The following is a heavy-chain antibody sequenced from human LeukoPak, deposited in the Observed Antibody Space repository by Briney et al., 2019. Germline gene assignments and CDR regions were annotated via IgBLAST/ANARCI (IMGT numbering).Heavy chain of an antibody. CDR2: IYYSGST. D-gene: IGHD3-10*01. Sequence: SETLSLTCTVSGGSISSYYWSWIRQPPGKGLEWIGYIYYSGSTNYNPSLKSRVTISVDTSKNQFFLKLSSVTAADTAVYYCAGSYYNGYFDYWGQGTLVTVSS. CDR1: GGSISSYY. J-gene: IGHJ4*02. CDR3: AGSYYNGYFDY. V-gene: IGHV4-59*01.